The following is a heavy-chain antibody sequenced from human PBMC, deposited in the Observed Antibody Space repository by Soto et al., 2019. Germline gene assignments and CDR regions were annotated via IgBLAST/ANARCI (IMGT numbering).Heavy chain of an antibody. CDR2: TIPIFGTA. Sequence: QVQLVQSGAEVKKPGSSVKVSCKASGGTFSSYAISWVRQAPGQGLEWMGGTIPIFGTADYAQKFQGRVTIXAHXSTSTSTAYMELSSPRSEDTAVYYCASPGGNARYYYYGMDVWGQGTTVTVSS. CDR3: ASPGGNARYYYYGMDV. CDR1: GGTFSSYA. D-gene: IGHD2-15*01. J-gene: IGHJ6*02. V-gene: IGHV1-69*12.